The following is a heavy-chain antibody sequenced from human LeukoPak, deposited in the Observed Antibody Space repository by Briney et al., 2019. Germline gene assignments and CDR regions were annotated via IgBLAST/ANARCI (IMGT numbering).Heavy chain of an antibody. CDR2: MNPNSGNT. D-gene: IGHD4-17*01. J-gene: IGHJ4*02. V-gene: IGHV1-8*01. Sequence: ASVKVSCKASGYTFTSYDINWVRQATGQGLEWMGWMNPNSGNTGYAQKFQGRVTMTRNTSISTAYMELSSLRSEDTAVYYCARQADLYGDSGFDYWGQGTLVTVSS. CDR3: ARQADLYGDSGFDY. CDR1: GYTFTSYD.